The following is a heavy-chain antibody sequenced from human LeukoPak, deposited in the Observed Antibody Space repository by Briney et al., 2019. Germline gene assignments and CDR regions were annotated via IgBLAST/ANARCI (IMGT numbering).Heavy chain of an antibody. J-gene: IGHJ4*02. V-gene: IGHV4-59*08. CDR2: ISYSGST. CDR1: GGSISGYY. CDR3: VRGYSGYPYYLDY. Sequence: SETLALTCTVSGGSISGYYWTWIRQPPGKGLEWIGYISYSGSTSSHPSLKSRVTISLDTSKNQFSLKLTSVTAADTAVYYCVRGYSGYPYYLDYWGQGTLVTVSS. D-gene: IGHD5-12*01.